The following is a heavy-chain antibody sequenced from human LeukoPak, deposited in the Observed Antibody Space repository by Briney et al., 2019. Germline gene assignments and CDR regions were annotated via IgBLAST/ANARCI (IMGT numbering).Heavy chain of an antibody. Sequence: PSETLSLTCTVSGGSISSSSYYWGWIRQPPGKGLEWIGSIYYSGSTYYNPSLKSRVTISVDTSKNQFSLKLSSVTAADTAVYYCARHLAAGIDYWGQGTLVTVSS. CDR2: IYYSGST. J-gene: IGHJ4*02. CDR1: GGSISSSSYY. D-gene: IGHD6-13*01. V-gene: IGHV4-39*07. CDR3: ARHLAAGIDY.